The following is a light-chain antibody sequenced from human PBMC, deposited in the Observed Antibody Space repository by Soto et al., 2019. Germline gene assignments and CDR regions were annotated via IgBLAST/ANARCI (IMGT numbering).Light chain of an antibody. CDR1: SSNSGAGYD. V-gene: IGLV1-40*01. J-gene: IGLJ2*01. Sequence: QSVLTQPPSVSGAPGQRVTISCTGSSSNSGAGYDVHWYQQLPGAAPKLLIHRNNNRPSGDPDRFSGSKSGASASLAITGLQAEDEADYYCQSYDSSLSGSVFGGGTKVTVL. CDR2: RNN. CDR3: QSYDSSLSGSV.